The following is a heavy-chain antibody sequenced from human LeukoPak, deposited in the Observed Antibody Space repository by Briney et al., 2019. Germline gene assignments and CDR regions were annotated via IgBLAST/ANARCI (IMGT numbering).Heavy chain of an antibody. CDR2: INVDGSTT. CDR3: ASEPRLLDH. V-gene: IGHV3-74*01. CDR1: GFSFSNYS. D-gene: IGHD6-25*01. J-gene: IGHJ4*02. Sequence: HPGGSLRLSCEASGFSFSNYSMHWVRQAPGKGLVWVSRINVDGSTTSHAESVKGRFTISRDNAKNFLYLQMNSLRAEDTAVYFCASEPRLLDHWGQGTLVTVSS.